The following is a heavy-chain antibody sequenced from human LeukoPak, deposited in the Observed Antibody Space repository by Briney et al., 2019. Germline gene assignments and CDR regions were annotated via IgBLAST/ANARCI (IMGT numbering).Heavy chain of an antibody. Sequence: PSETLSLTCTVSGGSITGSNYYWGWIRQPPGKGLEWIGSIYYSGSTYYNPSLKSRVTISVDTSKNQFSLKLSSVTAADTAVYYCARDRSSWYEGGMNDWGQGTLVTVSS. CDR3: ARDRSSWYEGGMND. J-gene: IGHJ4*02. V-gene: IGHV4-39*07. CDR2: IYYSGST. CDR1: GGSITGSNYY. D-gene: IGHD6-13*01.